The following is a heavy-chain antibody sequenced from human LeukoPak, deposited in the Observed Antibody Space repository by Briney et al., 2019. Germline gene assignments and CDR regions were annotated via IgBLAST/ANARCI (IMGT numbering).Heavy chain of an antibody. CDR3: AREARRDYVWGSYRNDAFDI. CDR2: IYYSGST. CDR1: DVSISSYY. J-gene: IGHJ3*02. V-gene: IGHV4-39*07. D-gene: IGHD3-16*02. Sequence: SETLSLTCTVSDVSISSYYWGWIRQPPGKGLEWIGRIYYSGSTYYNPSLKSRVTISVDTSKNQFSLKLSSVTAADTAVYYCAREARRDYVWGSYRNDAFDIWGQGTMVTVSS.